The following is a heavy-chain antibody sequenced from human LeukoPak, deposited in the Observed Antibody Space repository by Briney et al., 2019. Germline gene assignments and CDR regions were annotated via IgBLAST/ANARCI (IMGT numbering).Heavy chain of an antibody. V-gene: IGHV4-34*01. D-gene: IGHD3-22*01. CDR3: ARRYYYDSSGYYYFDY. Sequence: PSETLSLTCAVYGGSFSGYYWSWIRQPPGKGLEWIGEINHSGSTNYNPSLKRRVTISVDTSKNQFSLKLSSVTAADTAVYYCARRYYYDSSGYYYFDYWGQGTLVTVSS. J-gene: IGHJ4*02. CDR2: INHSGST. CDR1: GGSFSGYY.